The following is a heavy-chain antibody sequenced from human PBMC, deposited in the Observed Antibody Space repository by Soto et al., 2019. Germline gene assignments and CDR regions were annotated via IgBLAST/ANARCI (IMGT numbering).Heavy chain of an antibody. D-gene: IGHD3-16*01. V-gene: IGHV4-34*01. J-gene: IGHJ6*02. CDR3: ARASRLRGSYYYYYGMDV. CDR1: GGSFSGYY. Sequence: SETLSHTCAVYGGSFSGYYWSWIRQPPGKGLEWIGEINHSGSTNYNPSLKSRVTISVDTSKNQFSLKLSSVTAADTAVYYCARASRLRGSYYYYYGMDVWGQGTTVTVSS. CDR2: INHSGST.